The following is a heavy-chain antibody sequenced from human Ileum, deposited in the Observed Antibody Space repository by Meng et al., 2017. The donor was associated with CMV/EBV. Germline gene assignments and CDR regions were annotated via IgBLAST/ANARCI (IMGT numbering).Heavy chain of an antibody. CDR3: ARRWSGIDY. CDR1: GGSISIYY. D-gene: IGHD5-24*01. V-gene: IGHV4-59*01. J-gene: IGHJ4*02. CDR2: ISYSGYA. Sequence: QVRFLGSGPGLLRPPRTLSLICTVPGGSISIYYWSWVRQPPGKGLEWIGDISYSGYANYNPSLKSRVTMSMDTSKNQFSLKLTSVTAADTAMYYCARRWSGIDYWGQGTLVTVSS.